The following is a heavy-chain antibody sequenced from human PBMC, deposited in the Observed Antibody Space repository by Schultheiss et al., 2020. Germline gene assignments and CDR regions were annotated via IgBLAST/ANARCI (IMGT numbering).Heavy chain of an antibody. CDR3: AKNDITIFGVWYGMDV. CDR1: GFTFSSYA. D-gene: IGHD3-3*01. J-gene: IGHJ6*02. CDR2: ISGSGGST. V-gene: IGHV3-23*01. Sequence: GESLKISCAASGFTFSSYAMSWVRQAPGKGLEWVSAISGSGGSTYYADSVKGRFTISRDNSKNTLYLQMNSLRAEDTAVYYCAKNDITIFGVWYGMDVWGQGTTVTVSS.